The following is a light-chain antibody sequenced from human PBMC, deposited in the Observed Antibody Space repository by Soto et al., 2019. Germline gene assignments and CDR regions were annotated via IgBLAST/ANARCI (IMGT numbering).Light chain of an antibody. Sequence: EIVLTQSPATLSVSPGERAALSCRASQSVSNNLAWYQQKPGQPPRLLIFGASTRATGIPARFSGSGSEVEFALTISTLQSEDFAVYYCQQYSVWPLTFGGGTKVDIK. CDR2: GAS. CDR3: QQYSVWPLT. V-gene: IGKV3D-15*01. J-gene: IGKJ4*01. CDR1: QSVSNN.